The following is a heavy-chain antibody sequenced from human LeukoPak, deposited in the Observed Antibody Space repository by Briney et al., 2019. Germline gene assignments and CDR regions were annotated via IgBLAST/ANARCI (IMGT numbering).Heavy chain of an antibody. J-gene: IGHJ4*02. CDR2: IYYSGST. V-gene: IGHV4-39*01. CDR3: ARTDSKSYSSGWYNY. D-gene: IGHD6-19*01. CDR1: GGSISSSSYY. Sequence: SETLSLTCTVSGGSISSSSYYWGWLRQPPGKGRGWIGSIYYSGSTYSNPSLKSRVTISVDTSKNQFSLKLSSVTATDTAVYYCARTDSKSYSSGWYNYWGQGTLVTVSS.